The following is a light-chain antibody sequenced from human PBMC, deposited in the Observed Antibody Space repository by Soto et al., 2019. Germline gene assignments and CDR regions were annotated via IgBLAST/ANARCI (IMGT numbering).Light chain of an antibody. CDR3: AALDDSLSGWV. V-gene: IGLV1-47*01. CDR1: GSNIGSNY. Sequence: QAVVTQPPSASGTPGQRVTISCSGSGSNIGSNYVYWYQQLPGTAPKLLLYRNNQRPSGVPDRFAGSKSGTSASLAISGLRSEDEADYYWAALDDSLSGWVFGGGTKLTVL. CDR2: RNN. J-gene: IGLJ3*02.